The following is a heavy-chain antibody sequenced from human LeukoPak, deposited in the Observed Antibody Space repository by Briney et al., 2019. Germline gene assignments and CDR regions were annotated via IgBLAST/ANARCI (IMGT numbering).Heavy chain of an antibody. CDR3: AASTVMNEYCFDS. CDR2: IYHSGTT. J-gene: IGHJ4*02. Sequence: KASETLSLTCGVSGGSMSSTKWWSWVRQPPGRGLEWIGEIYHSGTTNYNPSLKSRITISVDKSKNQVSLTLSSVTAADTAVYYCAASTVMNEYCFDSWAQGTLVTVSS. CDR1: GGSMSSTKW. V-gene: IGHV4-4*02. D-gene: IGHD4-17*01.